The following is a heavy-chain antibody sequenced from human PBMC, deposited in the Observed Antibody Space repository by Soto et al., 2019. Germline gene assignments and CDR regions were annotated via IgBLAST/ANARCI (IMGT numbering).Heavy chain of an antibody. V-gene: IGHV3-7*03. J-gene: IGHJ6*02. Sequence: PGGSLRLSCAASGFTFSSYWMSWVRQAPGKGLEWVANIKQDGSEKYYVDSVKGRFTISRDNAKNSLYLQMNSLRAEDTAVYYCPRESGEGYYYYGMDVWGQGTTVTVSS. CDR3: PRESGEGYYYYGMDV. CDR2: IKQDGSEK. CDR1: GFTFSSYW. D-gene: IGHD4-17*01.